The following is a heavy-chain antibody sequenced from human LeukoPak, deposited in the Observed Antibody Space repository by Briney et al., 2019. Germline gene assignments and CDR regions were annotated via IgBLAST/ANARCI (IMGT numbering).Heavy chain of an antibody. CDR1: GFTFSSYA. CDR3: AGEKAGGATFDH. D-gene: IGHD1-26*01. V-gene: IGHV3-30-3*01. J-gene: IGHJ4*02. CDR2: ISYDGSNK. Sequence: GGSLRLSCAASGFTFSSYAMHWVRQAPGKGLEWVAVISYDGSNKYYADSVKGRFTISRDNSKNTLYLQMNSLRAEDTAVYYCAGEKAGGATFDHRGQGTLVTVSS.